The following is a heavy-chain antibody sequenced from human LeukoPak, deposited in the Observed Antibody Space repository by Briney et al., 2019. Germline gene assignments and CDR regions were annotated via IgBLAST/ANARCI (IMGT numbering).Heavy chain of an antibody. V-gene: IGHV3-53*01. CDR2: IYSGGST. CDR3: ATTNDYGGNSQVGY. CDR1: GFTFSSYS. J-gene: IGHJ4*02. Sequence: GGSLRLSCAASGFTFSSYSMNWVRQAPGKGLEWVSVIYSGGSTYYADSVKGRFTISRDNSKNTLYLQMNSLRAEDTAVYYCATTNDYGGNSQVGYWGQGTLVTVSS. D-gene: IGHD4-23*01.